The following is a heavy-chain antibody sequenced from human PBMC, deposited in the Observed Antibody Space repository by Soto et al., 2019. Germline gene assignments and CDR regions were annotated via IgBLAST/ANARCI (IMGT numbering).Heavy chain of an antibody. J-gene: IGHJ3*02. Sequence: GASVKVSCKASGYTFTSYGISWVRQAPGQGLEWIGWISAYNGNTNYAQKLQGRVTMTTDTSTSTAYMELRSLISDDTSVYFCARGGSSWYGDAFDIWGQGTMVTVSS. CDR1: GYTFTSYG. CDR2: ISAYNGNT. D-gene: IGHD6-13*01. V-gene: IGHV1-18*04. CDR3: ARGGSSWYGDAFDI.